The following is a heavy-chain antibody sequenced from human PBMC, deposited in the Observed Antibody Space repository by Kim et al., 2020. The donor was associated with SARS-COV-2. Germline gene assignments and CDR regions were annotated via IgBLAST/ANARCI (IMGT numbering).Heavy chain of an antibody. CDR1: GGSVSSGSYY. CDR3: ARDRSGCYYGMGV. Sequence: SETLSLTCTVSGGSVSSGSYYWSWIRQPPGKGLEWIGSIYYSGSTNYNPSLMSRVTISIDTSKNQFSLKLSSVTGADTAVYYCARDRSGCYYGMGVWGQG. J-gene: IGHJ6*02. CDR2: IYYSGST. V-gene: IGHV4-61*01. D-gene: IGHD3-10*01.